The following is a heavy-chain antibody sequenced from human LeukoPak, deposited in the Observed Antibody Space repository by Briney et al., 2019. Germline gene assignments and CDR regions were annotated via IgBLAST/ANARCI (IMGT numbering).Heavy chain of an antibody. Sequence: PGRSLRLSCAASGLTFSSYAMHWVRQAPGKGLEWVAVISYDGSNKYYADSVKGRFTISRDNSKNTLYLQMNSLRAEDTAVYYCARGEIDYWGQGTLVTVSS. CDR1: GLTFSSYA. J-gene: IGHJ4*02. V-gene: IGHV3-30-3*01. CDR2: ISYDGSNK. CDR3: ARGEIDY.